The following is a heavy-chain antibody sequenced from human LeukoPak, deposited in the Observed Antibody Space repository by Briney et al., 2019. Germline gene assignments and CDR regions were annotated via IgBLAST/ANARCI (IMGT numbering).Heavy chain of an antibody. CDR1: GFTFTNAW. V-gene: IGHV3-15*07. J-gene: IGHJ4*02. D-gene: IGHD3-9*01. CDR3: STDQGGDVLTGC. Sequence: SGGSLRLSCAASGFTFTNAWMHWVRQAPGKGLERVGRIKTKSEGGTKDYAAPVRGRFTISRDDSENTLYLQMNSLKTEDTALYYCSTDQGGDVLTGCWGQGTLVTVSS. CDR2: IKTKSEGGTK.